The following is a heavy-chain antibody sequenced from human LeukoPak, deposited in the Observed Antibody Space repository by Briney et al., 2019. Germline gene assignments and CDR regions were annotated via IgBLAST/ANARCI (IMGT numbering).Heavy chain of an antibody. D-gene: IGHD1-26*01. Sequence: PGGSLRLFCAASGFTFSIYSMSWVRQPPRKALEYVSAISDSCGSTYYADYVKGRFTISGDNSKNTLYLQMNSLRAEDTAVYYCAKAGGIGGSYYFRPWGQGTLVTVSS. CDR1: GFTFSIYS. J-gene: IGHJ5*02. CDR2: ISDSCGST. V-gene: IGHV3-23*01. CDR3: AKAGGIGGSYYFRP.